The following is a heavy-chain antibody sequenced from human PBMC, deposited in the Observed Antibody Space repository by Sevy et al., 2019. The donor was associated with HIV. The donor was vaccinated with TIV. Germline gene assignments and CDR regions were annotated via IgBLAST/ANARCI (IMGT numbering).Heavy chain of an antibody. Sequence: SETLSLTCTVSGGSISSYYWSWIRQPPGKGLEWIGYIYYSGSTNYNASLKSRVTISVDTSKNQFSLKLSSVTAADTAYYYWAGVLTGYLGCPFDYWVQGTLVTVSS. D-gene: IGHD3-9*01. V-gene: IGHV4-59*01. CDR2: IYYSGST. J-gene: IGHJ4*02. CDR3: AGVLTGYLGCPFDY. CDR1: GGSISSYY.